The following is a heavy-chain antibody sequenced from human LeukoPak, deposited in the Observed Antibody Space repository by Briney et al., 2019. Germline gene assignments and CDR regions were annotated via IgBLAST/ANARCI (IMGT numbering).Heavy chain of an antibody. J-gene: IGHJ4*02. V-gene: IGHV1-46*01. CDR2: INPSGGST. Sequence: ASVKVSCKASGYTFTSYYMHWVRQAPGQGLEWMGIINPSGGSTSYAQKFQGRVTMTRDTSTSTVYMELSSLRSEDTAVCYCAREGSSWFQFDYWGQGTLVTVSS. CDR1: GYTFTSYY. CDR3: AREGSSWFQFDY. D-gene: IGHD6-13*01.